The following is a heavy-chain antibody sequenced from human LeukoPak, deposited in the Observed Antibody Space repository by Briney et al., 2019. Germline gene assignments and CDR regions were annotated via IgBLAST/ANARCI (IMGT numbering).Heavy chain of an antibody. V-gene: IGHV4-59*01. CDR3: ARDRSRYYYDSSGYWDAFDI. D-gene: IGHD3-22*01. CDR2: IYYSGST. Sequence: SETLSLTCTVSGGSISSYYWSWIRQPPGKGLEWIGYIYYSGSTNYNPSLKSRVTISADTSKNQFSLKLSSVTAADTAVYYCARDRSRYYYDSSGYWDAFDIWGQGTMVTVSS. J-gene: IGHJ3*02. CDR1: GGSISSYY.